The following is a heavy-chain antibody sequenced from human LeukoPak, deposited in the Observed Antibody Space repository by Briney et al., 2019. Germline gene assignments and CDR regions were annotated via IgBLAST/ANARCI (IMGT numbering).Heavy chain of an antibody. Sequence: ASVKVSCKVSGYTLTELSMHWVRQAPGKGLEWMGGFDPEDGETIYAQKFQGRVTMTEDTSTDTAYMELSSLRPEDTAVYYCATVLQTGRSYYYYGMDVWGQGTTVTVSS. D-gene: IGHD4-11*01. J-gene: IGHJ6*02. V-gene: IGHV1-24*01. CDR3: ATVLQTGRSYYYYGMDV. CDR1: GYTLTELS. CDR2: FDPEDGET.